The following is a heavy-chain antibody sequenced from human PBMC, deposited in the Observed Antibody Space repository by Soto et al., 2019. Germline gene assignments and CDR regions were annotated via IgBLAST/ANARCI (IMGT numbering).Heavy chain of an antibody. CDR3: ARSRSSNPDAFDI. D-gene: IGHD6-13*01. CDR2: IYPGDSDT. CDR1: GYSFTSYW. V-gene: IGHV5-51*01. J-gene: IGHJ3*02. Sequence: PGESLKLSCKGSGYSFTSYWIVGVRQMPGKGLEWMGIIYPGDSDTRYSPSFQGQVTISADKSISTAYLQWSSLKASDTAMYYCARSRSSNPDAFDIWGQGTMVTVSS.